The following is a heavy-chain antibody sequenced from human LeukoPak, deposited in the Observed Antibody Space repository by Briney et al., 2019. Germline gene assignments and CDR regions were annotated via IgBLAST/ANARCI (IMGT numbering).Heavy chain of an antibody. Sequence: GGSLRLSCAASGFTFSSYGVHWVRQAPGKGREWVAVISYDGSNKYYADSVKGRFTISRDNSKNSLYLQMNSLRAEDTAVYYCARDAVGEDALDIWGQGTMVTVSS. CDR3: ARDAVGEDALDI. CDR2: ISYDGSNK. V-gene: IGHV3-30*03. J-gene: IGHJ3*02. CDR1: GFTFSSYG. D-gene: IGHD1-26*01.